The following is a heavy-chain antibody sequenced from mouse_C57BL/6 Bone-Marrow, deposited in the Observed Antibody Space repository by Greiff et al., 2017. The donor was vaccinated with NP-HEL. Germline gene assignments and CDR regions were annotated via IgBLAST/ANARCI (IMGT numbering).Heavy chain of an antibody. J-gene: IGHJ3*01. CDR2: ISTGGGST. D-gene: IGHD1-1*01. CDR1: GFTFSDYY. Sequence: EVMLVESGGGLVQPGGSLKLSCAASGFTFSDYYMYWVRQTPEKRLEWVAYISTGGGSTYYPETVKGLFTISKDNANNTLYLQMSRLKSEDTSMYYCARGNYGSIFAYWGQGTLVTVSA. V-gene: IGHV5-12*01. CDR3: ARGNYGSIFAY.